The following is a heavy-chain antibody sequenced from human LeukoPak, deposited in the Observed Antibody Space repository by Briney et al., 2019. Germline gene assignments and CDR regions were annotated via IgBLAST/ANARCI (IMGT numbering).Heavy chain of an antibody. Sequence: GGTLRLSCAASGFTFSTFWMSWVRQAPGKGLEWVASIKQDGSEKYYVDSVKGRFTISRDNAKNSLYLQMNSRRAEDTAVYYCARSPGVATTEFDYWGQGTLVTVSS. V-gene: IGHV3-7*01. CDR1: GFTFSTFW. CDR2: IKQDGSEK. CDR3: ARSPGVATTEFDY. J-gene: IGHJ4*02. D-gene: IGHD5-12*01.